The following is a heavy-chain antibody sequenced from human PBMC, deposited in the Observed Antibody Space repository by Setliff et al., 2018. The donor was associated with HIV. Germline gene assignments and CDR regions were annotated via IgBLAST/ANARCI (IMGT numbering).Heavy chain of an antibody. CDR2: VYASAYS. J-gene: IGHJ2*01. D-gene: IGHD3-10*01. V-gene: IGHV4-4*07. CDR3: ARDWVTRSNYYGSGSPWYFDF. Sequence: RLEWIGRVYASAYSNYNPSLKSRVTMSVDTSQNQFSLKLRSVNAADTAVYYCARDWVTRSNYYGSGSPWYFDFWGRGILVTVSS.